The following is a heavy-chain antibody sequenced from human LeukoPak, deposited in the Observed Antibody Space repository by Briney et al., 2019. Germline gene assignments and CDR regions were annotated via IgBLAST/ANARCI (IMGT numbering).Heavy chain of an antibody. D-gene: IGHD3-22*01. V-gene: IGHV1-69*01. Sequence: SVKVSCKPSGGTFSSYAISWVRQAPGQGLEWMGGIIPIFGTANYAQKVKGRVTITGDESTSTVYMELSSLRSEDTAVYYCARDGSPYYYDSSGYYYYWGQGTLVTVSS. CDR2: IIPIFGTA. CDR3: ARDGSPYYYDSSGYYYY. J-gene: IGHJ4*02. CDR1: GGTFSSYA.